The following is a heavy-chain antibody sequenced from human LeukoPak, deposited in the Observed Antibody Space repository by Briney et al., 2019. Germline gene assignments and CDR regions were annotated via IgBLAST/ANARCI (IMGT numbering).Heavy chain of an antibody. D-gene: IGHD1-26*01. V-gene: IGHV3-48*03. J-gene: IGHJ5*02. Sequence: GGSLRLSCAASGLNFRSYEMNWVRQAPGQGLQWVSYISSSGSAISYADSVKGRFTISRDNSKNSLNLQMDTLRAEDTAVYYCARGDGTYSHNWFDHWGQGTLVTVSS. CDR3: ARGDGTYSHNWFDH. CDR2: ISSSGSAI. CDR1: GLNFRSYE.